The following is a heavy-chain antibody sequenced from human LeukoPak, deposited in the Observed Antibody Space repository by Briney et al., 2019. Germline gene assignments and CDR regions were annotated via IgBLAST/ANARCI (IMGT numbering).Heavy chain of an antibody. CDR2: IYYSGST. J-gene: IGHJ3*02. Sequence: SETLSLTCTVSGGSISSSSYYWGWIRQPPGKGLEWIGSIYYSGSTYYNPSLKSRVTMSVDTSKNQFSLKLSSVTAADTAVYYCARAGAMVAFIDIWGQGTMVTVSS. D-gene: IGHD5-18*01. CDR1: GGSISSSSYY. CDR3: ARAGAMVAFIDI. V-gene: IGHV4-39*07.